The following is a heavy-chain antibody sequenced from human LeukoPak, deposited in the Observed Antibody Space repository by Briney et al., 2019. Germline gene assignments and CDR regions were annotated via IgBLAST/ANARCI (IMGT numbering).Heavy chain of an antibody. CDR1: GYGFPNYL. V-gene: IGHV5-51*01. CDR2: IYPADSDA. Sequence: GESLKISCKGSGYGFPNYLIGWLRQMPGKGLEWMGIIYPADSDARYSPSFQGQVTLSADKSISTAYLQWSSLKASDTAMYYCARMPHSHYDFWSGYPTYWYFDLWGRGTLVTVSS. J-gene: IGHJ2*01. D-gene: IGHD3-3*01. CDR3: ARMPHSHYDFWSGYPTYWYFDL.